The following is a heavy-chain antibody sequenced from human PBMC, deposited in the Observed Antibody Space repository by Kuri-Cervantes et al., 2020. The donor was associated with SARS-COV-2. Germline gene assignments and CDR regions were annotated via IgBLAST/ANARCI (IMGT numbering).Heavy chain of an antibody. CDR2: ISWNSGSI. J-gene: IGHJ5*02. CDR1: GFTFDDYA. CDR3: ARDSSSSSWFDP. V-gene: IGHV3-9*01. Sequence: GGSLRLSCAASGFTFDDYAMHWVRQAPGKGLEWVSGISWNSGSIGYADSVKGRFTISRDNAKNSLYLQMNSLRSEDTAVYYCARDSSSSSWFDPWGQGTLVTVSS. D-gene: IGHD6-6*01.